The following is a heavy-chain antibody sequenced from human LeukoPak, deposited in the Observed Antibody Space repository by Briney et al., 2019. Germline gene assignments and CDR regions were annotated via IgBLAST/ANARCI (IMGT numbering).Heavy chain of an antibody. Sequence: GGSLRLSCAASGFTFSTYNMHWVRQAPGKGLEWVALILYDGSNKYYADSVKGRFTISRDNSKNTLDLQMNSLRAEDTAVYYCAKDAAGPEYWGQGTLVTVSS. V-gene: IGHV3-30*18. D-gene: IGHD6-13*01. CDR3: AKDAAGPEY. CDR1: GFTFSTYN. J-gene: IGHJ4*02. CDR2: ILYDGSNK.